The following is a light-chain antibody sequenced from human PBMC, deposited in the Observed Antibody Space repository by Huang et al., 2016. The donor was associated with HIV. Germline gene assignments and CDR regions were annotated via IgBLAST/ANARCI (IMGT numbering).Light chain of an antibody. CDR2: DAS. Sequence: EIVLTQSPGTVSLSPGERATLSCRASQSVSSGYLAWYQQKPRQAPRLVIHDASSRATGSPDRFSGSGSGTDFTLTISRLEPEDFAVYYCQQYGSSPVTFGGGTKVEIK. J-gene: IGKJ4*02. CDR1: QSVSSGY. V-gene: IGKV3-20*01. CDR3: QQYGSSPVT.